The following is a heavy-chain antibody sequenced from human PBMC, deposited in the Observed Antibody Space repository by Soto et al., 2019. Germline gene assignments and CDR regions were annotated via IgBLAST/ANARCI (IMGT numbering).Heavy chain of an antibody. D-gene: IGHD1-26*01. J-gene: IGHJ6*02. CDR2: ISGGGGST. CDR1: GFTFSTYA. V-gene: IGHV3-23*01. CDR3: AKVSLGALTFTDYYYYGLDV. Sequence: PXGSLRLSCAASGFTFSTYAMNWVRQAPGKGLDWVSAISGGGGSTYYADSVKGRVTISRDNSKNTLYLQMNSLRAEDTAVYYCAKVSLGALTFTDYYYYGLDVWGHGTTVTVSS.